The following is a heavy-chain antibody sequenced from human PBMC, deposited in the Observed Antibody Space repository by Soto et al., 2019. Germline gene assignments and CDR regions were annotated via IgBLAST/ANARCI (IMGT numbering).Heavy chain of an antibody. D-gene: IGHD3-22*01. Sequence: QAQLVESGGSVVQPGRSLRLSCAASGFIFSDYVMHWVRQAPGKGLEWVAGVSSTGDGSSQYYAESVKGRFTISRDNSKNTLYLQMNSLRPEDTAMYYCAREDSSSGNAGTFQHWGQGALVTVSS. V-gene: IGHV3-30-3*01. CDR1: GFIFSDYV. CDR2: VSSTGDGSSQ. J-gene: IGHJ1*01. CDR3: AREDSSSGNAGTFQH.